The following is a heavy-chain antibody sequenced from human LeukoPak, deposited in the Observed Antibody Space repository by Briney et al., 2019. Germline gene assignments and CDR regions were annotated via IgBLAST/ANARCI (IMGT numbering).Heavy chain of an antibody. CDR1: GFPFSSYW. D-gene: IGHD2-2*02. Sequence: GGSLRLSCVASGFPFSSYWMTWVRQAPGKGLEWVANIKQDGSKKSYVDSVKGRFTISRDSAKNSLYLQMNSLRAEDTAVYYCARVLYNGGYIQYWGQGTLVTVSS. V-gene: IGHV3-7*03. CDR2: IKQDGSKK. CDR3: ARVLYNGGYIQY. J-gene: IGHJ1*01.